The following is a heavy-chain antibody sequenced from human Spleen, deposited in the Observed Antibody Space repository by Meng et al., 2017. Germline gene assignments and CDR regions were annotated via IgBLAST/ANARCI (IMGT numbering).Heavy chain of an antibody. Sequence: GESLKISCAGSGFTFSYYGIQWVRQAPGKGLEWVAVIHYDGGKIYYADSVKGRFTISRDNPKNKVYLRMNSLRAEDTAVYYCAREADSSGYYGSDYWGQGTLVTVSS. CDR2: IHYDGGKI. CDR1: GFTFSYYG. V-gene: IGHV3-33*01. D-gene: IGHD3-22*01. CDR3: AREADSSGYYGSDY. J-gene: IGHJ4*02.